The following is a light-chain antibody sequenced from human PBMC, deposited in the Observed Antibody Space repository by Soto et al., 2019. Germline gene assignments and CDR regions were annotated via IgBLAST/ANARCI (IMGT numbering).Light chain of an antibody. CDR3: CSYAGSYTLV. CDR2: DVN. Sequence: QSALTQPRSVSGSPGQSVTISCTGTSSDVGGYNYVSWCQQHPGKAPKLIISDVNKRPSGVPDRFSGSKSGNTASLTISGLQAEDEADYYCCSYAGSYTLVLGGGTKVTVL. V-gene: IGLV2-11*01. J-gene: IGLJ3*02. CDR1: SSDVGGYNY.